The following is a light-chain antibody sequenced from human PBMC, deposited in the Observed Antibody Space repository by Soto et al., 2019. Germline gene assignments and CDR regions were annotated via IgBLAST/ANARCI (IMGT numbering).Light chain of an antibody. CDR3: QQYDNLRLT. J-gene: IGKJ4*01. CDR2: DAS. Sequence: DIQLTQSPPSMSASVGDRVSITCQASQDISNYLNWYQQKPGKAPKLLIYDASNLETGVPSRFSGSGSGTDFTFTISSLQPEYIATYYCQQYDNLRLTFGGGTRVDIK. CDR1: QDISNY. V-gene: IGKV1-33*01.